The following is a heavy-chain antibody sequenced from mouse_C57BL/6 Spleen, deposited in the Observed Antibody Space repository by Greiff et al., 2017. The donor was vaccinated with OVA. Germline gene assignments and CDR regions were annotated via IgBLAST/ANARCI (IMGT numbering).Heavy chain of an antibody. CDR1: GYTFTSYW. CDR2: INPSNGGT. CDR3: ARDEAHYYGSSYFDY. J-gene: IGHJ2*01. Sequence: QVQLQQPGTELVKPGASVKLSCKASGYTFTSYWMHWVKQRPGQGLEWIGNINPSNGGTNYNEKFKSKATLTVDKSSSTAYMQLSSLTSEDSAVYDCARDEAHYYGSSYFDYWGQGTTLTVSS. V-gene: IGHV1-53*01. D-gene: IGHD1-1*01.